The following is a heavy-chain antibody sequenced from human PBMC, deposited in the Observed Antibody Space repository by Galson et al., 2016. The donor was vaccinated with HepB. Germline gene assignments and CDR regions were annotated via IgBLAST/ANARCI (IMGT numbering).Heavy chain of an antibody. V-gene: IGHV3-49*04. CDR3: SRATNARIGWFFDY. D-gene: IGHD2-8*01. J-gene: IGHJ4*02. CDR2: IRSTRYGETT. CDR1: GFNFDDHG. Sequence: SLRLSCAASGFNFDDHGMSWVRQAPGKGLEWIGLIRSTRYGETTEYAASVRGRVTVSRDDSKNIPYLQMNSLKIEDTAVYYCSRATNARIGWFFDYWGQGNLVTVSS.